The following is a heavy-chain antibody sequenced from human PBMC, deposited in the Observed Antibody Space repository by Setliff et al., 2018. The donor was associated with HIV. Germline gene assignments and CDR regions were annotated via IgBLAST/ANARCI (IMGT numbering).Heavy chain of an antibody. CDR1: GYIINDYY. J-gene: IGHJ4*02. V-gene: IGHV1-2*02. CDR2: INGNSGGT. Sequence: GASVKVSCKASGYIINDYYVHWVRQAPGQGLEWMGWINGNSGGTNYAQKFQGRVTMTTDTSISIAYMELSRLRSDDTAVYYCATLDYWGQGTLVTVSS. CDR3: ATLDY.